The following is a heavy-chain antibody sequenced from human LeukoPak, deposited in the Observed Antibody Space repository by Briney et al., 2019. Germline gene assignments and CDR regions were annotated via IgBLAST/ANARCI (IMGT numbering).Heavy chain of an antibody. Sequence: SETLSLTCAVYGGSFSGYYWSWIRQPPGKGLEWIGEINHSGSTNYNPSLKSRVTISVDTSKNQFSLKLSSVTAADTAVYHCARGHGFVVRGVITKGDWFDPWGQGTLVTVSS. V-gene: IGHV4-34*01. CDR3: ARGHGFVVRGVITKGDWFDP. CDR2: INHSGST. D-gene: IGHD3-10*01. J-gene: IGHJ5*02. CDR1: GGSFSGYY.